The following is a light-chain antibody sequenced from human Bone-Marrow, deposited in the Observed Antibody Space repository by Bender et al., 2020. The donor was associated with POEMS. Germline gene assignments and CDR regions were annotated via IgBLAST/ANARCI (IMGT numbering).Light chain of an antibody. Sequence: QSALTQPASVSGSPGQSITISCTGTSSDVGAYDYVAWYQQQPGKAPKVMIYDVNDRPSGVSNRFSGSKSGNTASLTISGLQAEDEADYYCCSYGHTYVFGSGTQVAVL. J-gene: IGLJ1*01. CDR3: CSYGHTYV. CDR2: DVN. CDR1: SSDVGAYDY. V-gene: IGLV2-14*03.